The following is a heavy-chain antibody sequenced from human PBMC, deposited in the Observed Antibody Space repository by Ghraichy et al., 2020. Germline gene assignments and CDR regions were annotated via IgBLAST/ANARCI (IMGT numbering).Heavy chain of an antibody. Sequence: GGSLRLSCEASDFTVGSHYMSWARQTPGKGLEWVSVISGGGATFYADSVKGRFTISRHNSKNTLYLQLSSLRTDDTAVYYCARDISPPYGLDVWGQGTTVTVSS. J-gene: IGHJ6*02. CDR2: ISGGGAT. CDR3: ARDISPPYGLDV. D-gene: IGHD3-3*02. V-gene: IGHV3-53*04. CDR1: DFTVGSHY.